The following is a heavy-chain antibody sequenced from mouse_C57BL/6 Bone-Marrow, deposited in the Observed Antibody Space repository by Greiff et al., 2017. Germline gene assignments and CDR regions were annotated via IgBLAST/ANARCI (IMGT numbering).Heavy chain of an antibody. D-gene: IGHD2-5*01. V-gene: IGHV1-55*01. CDR2: IYPGSGST. CDR3: ARPYYSNYWYFDV. CDR1: GYTFTSYW. Sequence: QVQLQQPGAELVKPGASVKMSCKASGYTFTSYWITWVKQRPGQGLEWIGDIYPGSGSTNYNEKFKSKATLTVDTSSSTAYMQLSILTSEDSAVYYCARPYYSNYWYFDVWGTGTTVTVSA. J-gene: IGHJ1*03.